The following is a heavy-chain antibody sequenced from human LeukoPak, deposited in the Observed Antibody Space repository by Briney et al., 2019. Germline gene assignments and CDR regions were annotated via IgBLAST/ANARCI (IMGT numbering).Heavy chain of an antibody. CDR1: GGSVISATHY. CDR3: ARGPTVTSDY. J-gene: IGHJ4*02. D-gene: IGHD4-17*01. Sequence: SETLSLTCTVSGGSVISATHYWSWFRQPPGKGLEWIGYMFSSGSTKYNASLKSRVTISIDTSKNQFSLKVSSVTAADTAVYYCARGPTVTSDYWGQGTLVTVSS. V-gene: IGHV4-61*01. CDR2: MFSSGST.